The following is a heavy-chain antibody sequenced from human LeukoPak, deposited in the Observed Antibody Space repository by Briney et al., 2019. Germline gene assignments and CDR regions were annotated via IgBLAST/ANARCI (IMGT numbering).Heavy chain of an antibody. CDR3: ARVGSPED. CDR1: GFAVSSNH. J-gene: IGHJ4*02. V-gene: IGHV3-21*01. D-gene: IGHD3-16*01. CDR2: ISSSSSYI. Sequence: GGSLRLSCAASGFAVSSNHMTWVRQAPGKGLEWVSSISSSSSYIYYADSVKGRFTISRDNAKNSLYLQMNSLRAEDTAVYYCARVGSPEDWGQGTLVTVSS.